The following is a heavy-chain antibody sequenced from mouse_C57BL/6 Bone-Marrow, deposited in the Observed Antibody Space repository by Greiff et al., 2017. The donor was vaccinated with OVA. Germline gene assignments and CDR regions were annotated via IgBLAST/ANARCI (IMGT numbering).Heavy chain of an antibody. CDR3: ARGYDGYCGGAMDY. CDR2: LSSGGSYT. V-gene: IGHV5-6*01. CDR1: GFTFSSYG. J-gene: IGHJ4*01. Sequence: EVHLVESGGDLVKPGGSLKLSCAASGFTFSSYGMSWVRQTPDKRLEWVATLSSGGSYTYYPDSVKGRFTISRDNAKNTLYLQMSSLKSEDTAMYYCARGYDGYCGGAMDYWGQGTSVTVSS. D-gene: IGHD2-3*01.